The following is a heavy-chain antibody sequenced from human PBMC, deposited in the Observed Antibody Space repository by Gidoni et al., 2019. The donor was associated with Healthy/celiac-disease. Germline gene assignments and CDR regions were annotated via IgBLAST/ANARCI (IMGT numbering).Heavy chain of an antibody. V-gene: IGHV4-31*03. J-gene: IGHJ5*02. CDR2: IYYSGST. CDR3: AGHSHDYDILTGYYKWWFDP. D-gene: IGHD3-9*01. CDR1: GGSISSGGYY. Sequence: QVQLQESGPGLVKPSQTLSLTCTVSGGSISSGGYYWSWIRQHPGKGLEWIGYIYYSGSTYYNPSLKSRVTISVDTSKNQFSLKLSSVTAADMAVYYCAGHSHDYDILTGYYKWWFDPWGQGTLVTVSS.